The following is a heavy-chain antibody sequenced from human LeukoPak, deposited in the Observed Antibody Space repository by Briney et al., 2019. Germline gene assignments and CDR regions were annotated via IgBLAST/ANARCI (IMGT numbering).Heavy chain of an antibody. D-gene: IGHD6-13*01. V-gene: IGHV4-30-2*01. J-gene: IGHJ4*02. CDR3: ARGSSSPGLDYFDY. CDR2: IYHSGST. Sequence: PSQTLSLTCAVSGGSISSGGYSWSWIRQPPGKGLEWIGYIYHSGSTYYNPSLKGRVTISVDRSKNQFSLKLSSVTAADTAVYYCARGSSSPGLDYFDYWGQGTLVTVSS. CDR1: GGSISSGGYS.